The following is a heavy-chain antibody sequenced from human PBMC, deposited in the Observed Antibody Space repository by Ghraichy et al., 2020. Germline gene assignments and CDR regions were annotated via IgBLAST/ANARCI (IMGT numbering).Heavy chain of an antibody. Sequence: SETLSLTCTVSGGSISSYYWSWIRQPPGKGLEWIGYIYYSGSTNYNPSLKSRVTISVDTSKNQFSLKLRYVTAADTAVYYCARLAIHYDSTGYYYYYGMDVWGQETTVSFPS. CDR3: ARLAIHYDSTGYYYYYGMDV. CDR1: GGSISSYY. CDR2: IYYSGST. D-gene: IGHD3-22*01. J-gene: IGHJ6*02. V-gene: IGHV4-59*08.